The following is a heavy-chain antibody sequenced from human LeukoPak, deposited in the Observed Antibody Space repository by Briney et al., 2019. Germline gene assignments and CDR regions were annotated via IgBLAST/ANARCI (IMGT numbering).Heavy chain of an antibody. V-gene: IGHV3-21*04. CDR2: ISSSSSHI. Sequence: PGGSLRLSCAASEFTFSSYSMHWVPQAPGKGLEWVSSISSSSSHIYYADSVKGRFTISRDNSKNTLYLQMNSLRAEDTAVYYCAKDTHCGDWYFDLWGRGTLVTVSS. D-gene: IGHD4-17*01. J-gene: IGHJ2*01. CDR1: EFTFSSYS. CDR3: AKDTHCGDWYFDL.